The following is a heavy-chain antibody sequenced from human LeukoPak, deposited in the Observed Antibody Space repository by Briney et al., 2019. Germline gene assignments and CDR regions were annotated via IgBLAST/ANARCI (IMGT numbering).Heavy chain of an antibody. Sequence: GGSLRLSCAASGFTFSSYWMSWVRQAPGKGLEWVANIKQDGSEKYYVDSVKGRFTISRDNAKNSLHLQMNSLRAEDTAVYYCASHYDFWSGFHFDFWGQGTLVTVSS. V-gene: IGHV3-7*01. CDR1: GFTFSSYW. J-gene: IGHJ4*02. D-gene: IGHD3-3*01. CDR2: IKQDGSEK. CDR3: ASHYDFWSGFHFDF.